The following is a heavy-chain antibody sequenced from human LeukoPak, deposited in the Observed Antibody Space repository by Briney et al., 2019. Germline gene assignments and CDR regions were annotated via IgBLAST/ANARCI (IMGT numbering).Heavy chain of an antibody. J-gene: IGHJ3*02. CDR2: ISSSGSTI. CDR1: GFTFSSYA. CDR3: VRDHHRRLYDSQARDTFDI. V-gene: IGHV3-48*01. D-gene: IGHD5/OR15-5a*01. Sequence: PGRSLRLSCAASGFTFSSYAMHWVRQAPGKGLEWVSYISSSGSTIYYADSVKGRFTISRDNAKNSLYLQMNSLRAEDTAVYYCVRDHHRRLYDSQARDTFDIWGRGTMVTVSS.